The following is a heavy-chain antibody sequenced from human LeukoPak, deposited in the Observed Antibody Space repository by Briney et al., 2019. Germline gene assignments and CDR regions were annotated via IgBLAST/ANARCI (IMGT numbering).Heavy chain of an antibody. CDR1: GYTVTDYY. D-gene: IGHD3-3*01. CDR2: MNPNSGNT. V-gene: IGHV1-8*03. Sequence: ASVKVSCKASGYTVTDYYMHWVRQAPGQGLEWMGWMNPNSGNTGYAQKFQGRVTITRNTSISTAYMELSSLRSEDTAVYYCARGRYYDFWSGYYIHHFDYWGQGTLVTVSS. CDR3: ARGRYYDFWSGYYIHHFDY. J-gene: IGHJ4*02.